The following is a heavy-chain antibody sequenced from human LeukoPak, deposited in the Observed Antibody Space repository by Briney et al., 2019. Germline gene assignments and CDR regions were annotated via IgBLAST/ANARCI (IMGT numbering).Heavy chain of an antibody. CDR1: GGSFSGYY. D-gene: IGHD6-19*01. CDR2: INHSGST. Sequence: PSETLSLTCAVYGGSFSGYYWSWIRQPPGKGLEWIGEINHSGSTNYNPSLKSRVTISVDTSKNQFSLKLSSVTAADTAVYYCARLRRYSSGWYYFDYWGQGTLVTVSS. V-gene: IGHV4-34*01. J-gene: IGHJ4*02. CDR3: ARLRRYSSGWYYFDY.